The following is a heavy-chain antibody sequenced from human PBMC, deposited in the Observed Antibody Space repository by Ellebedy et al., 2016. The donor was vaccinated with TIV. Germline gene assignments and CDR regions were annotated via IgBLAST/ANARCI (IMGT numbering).Heavy chain of an antibody. D-gene: IGHD1-14*01. CDR1: GLVFSDSS. V-gene: IGHV3-7*03. CDR3: ARGGRKTSYFWQY. J-gene: IGHJ4*02. CDR2: IASDGIEK. Sequence: PGGSLRLSCAASGLVFSDSSMTWLRVSPGKGPEWVATIASDGIEKSYADSVKGRFTVSRDNTENSMYLQMNSLRADDTGVYYCARGGRKTSYFWQYWGQGTPLTVSP.